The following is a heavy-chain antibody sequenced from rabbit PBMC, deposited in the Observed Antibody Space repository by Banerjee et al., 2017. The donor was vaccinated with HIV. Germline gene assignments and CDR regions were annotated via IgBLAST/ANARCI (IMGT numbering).Heavy chain of an antibody. J-gene: IGHJ4*01. Sequence: QEQLMESGGGLVQPGGSLKLSCKASGFDFSRTGVSWVRQAPGKGLEWIGYIDLLFGTTNYASWVNGRFTISSDSGQETVFLQLNSLTAADTATYFCVREVAAKFGLWGQGTLVT. CDR3: VREVAAKFGL. CDR2: IDLLFGTT. CDR1: GFDFSRTG. D-gene: IGHD4-1*01. V-gene: IGHV1S47*01.